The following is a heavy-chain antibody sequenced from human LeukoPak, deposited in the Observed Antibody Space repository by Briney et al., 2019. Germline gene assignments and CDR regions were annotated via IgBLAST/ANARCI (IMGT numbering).Heavy chain of an antibody. CDR3: TREDCSSTSCYSDY. J-gene: IGHJ4*02. D-gene: IGHD2-2*01. V-gene: IGHV3-49*04. CDR2: IRSKAYGGTT. CDR1: GFTFGDYA. Sequence: GGSLRLSCTASGFTFGDYAMSWVRQAPGKGLEWVGFIRSKAYGGTTEYAASVKGRFTISRDDSKSIAYLQMNSLKTEDTAVYYCTREDCSSTSCYSDYWDQGTLVTVSS.